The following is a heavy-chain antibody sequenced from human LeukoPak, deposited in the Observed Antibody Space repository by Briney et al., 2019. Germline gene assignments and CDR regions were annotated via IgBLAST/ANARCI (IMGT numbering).Heavy chain of an antibody. CDR3: VKDNPLDY. V-gene: IGHV3-30*02. CDR2: IRHDGNKK. CDR1: GFTFSDYG. Sequence: PGGSLRPSCGASGFTFSDYGMLWVRQAPGKGLDWVAFIRHDGNKKLYADSVKGRFTISRDNSKNTLYLYVNSLRPDDSAVYYCVKDNPLDYWGQGTLVIVSS. J-gene: IGHJ4*02.